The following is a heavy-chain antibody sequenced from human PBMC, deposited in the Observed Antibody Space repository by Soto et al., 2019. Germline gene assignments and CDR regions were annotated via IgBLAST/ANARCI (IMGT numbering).Heavy chain of an antibody. CDR2: ISHDGSDK. D-gene: IGHD2-15*01. V-gene: IGHV3-30*03. J-gene: IGHJ4*02. CDR1: GSAFSENG. CDR3: ALGYCGAGHWGYLDY. Sequence: QVQLVESGGGVVQPGRSLRVSCAASGSAFSENGMHWVRQAPGKGLEWVAAISHDGSDKYYTDSVKGRFTISRDNSKNTVYLQMNSLRPEDTAVFYCALGYCGAGHWGYLDYWGQGTLVTVSP.